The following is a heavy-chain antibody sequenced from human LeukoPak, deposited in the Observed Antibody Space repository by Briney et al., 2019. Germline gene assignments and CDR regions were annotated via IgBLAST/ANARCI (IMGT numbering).Heavy chain of an antibody. CDR3: AKGGTTSSIFDS. D-gene: IGHD1-7*01. Sequence: GGSLRLSCAASGFTFSSYSMKWVRQAPGKGLEWVSSISTGSSYIHYADSVKGRFTISRDRSKNTLYLQVNSLRAEDTAVYYCAKGGTTSSIFDSWGQGTLVTVSS. J-gene: IGHJ4*02. CDR1: GFTFSSYS. V-gene: IGHV3-21*04. CDR2: ISTGSSYI.